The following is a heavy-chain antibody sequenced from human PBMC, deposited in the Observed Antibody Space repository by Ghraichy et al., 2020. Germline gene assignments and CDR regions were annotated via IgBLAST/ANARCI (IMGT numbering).Heavy chain of an antibody. Sequence: ASVKVSCKASGYTFTSYGISWVRQAPGQGLEWMGWISAYNGNTNYAQKLQGRVTMTTDTSTSTAYMELRSLRSDDTAVYYCARDQGLGVGATYYRWFDPWGQGTLVTVSS. CDR3: ARDQGLGVGATYYRWFDP. J-gene: IGHJ5*02. D-gene: IGHD1-26*01. CDR2: ISAYNGNT. V-gene: IGHV1-18*04. CDR1: GYTFTSYG.